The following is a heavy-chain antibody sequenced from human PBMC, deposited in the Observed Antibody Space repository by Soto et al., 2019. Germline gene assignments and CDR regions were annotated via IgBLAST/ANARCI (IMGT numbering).Heavy chain of an antibody. Sequence: GSLRLSCAASGFTVSSNYMSWVLQAPWKGLEWVSVIYSGGSTYYADSVKGRFTISRDNSKNTLYLQMNSLRAEDTAVYYCARARIAARKGASFFDYWGQGTLVTVSS. CDR1: GFTVSSNY. CDR2: IYSGGST. CDR3: ARARIAARKGASFFDY. J-gene: IGHJ4*02. D-gene: IGHD6-6*01. V-gene: IGHV3-53*01.